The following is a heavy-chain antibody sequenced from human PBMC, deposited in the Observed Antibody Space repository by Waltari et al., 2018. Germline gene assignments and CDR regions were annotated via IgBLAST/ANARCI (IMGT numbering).Heavy chain of an antibody. J-gene: IGHJ4*02. CDR2: IKQDGSEK. CDR3: ARQQWQDY. Sequence: VQLVESGGRLVQPGGSLSLSCAASGFTLSSYWMSWVRQAPGKGLEWVANIKQDGSEKYYVDSVKGRFTISRDNANNSLYLQMNSLRAEDTAVYYCARQQWQDYWGQGTLVTVSS. D-gene: IGHD6-19*01. CDR1: GFTLSSYW. V-gene: IGHV3-7*01.